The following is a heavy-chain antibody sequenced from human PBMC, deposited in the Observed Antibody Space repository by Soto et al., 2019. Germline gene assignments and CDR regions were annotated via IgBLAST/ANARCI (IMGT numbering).Heavy chain of an antibody. J-gene: IGHJ4*02. Sequence: EVQLVESGGGLVQPGRSLRLSCAASGFTFDDYAMHWVRQVPGEGLEWVSGISWNSAYIGHADSVKGRFTISRDNAKNSLYLQMDSLRVEDTAFYYCAKGVTDGDYYDGSGLLSAFDYWGQGAPVTVSS. CDR3: AKGVTDGDYYDGSGLLSAFDY. V-gene: IGHV3-9*01. D-gene: IGHD3-22*01. CDR2: ISWNSAYI. CDR1: GFTFDDYA.